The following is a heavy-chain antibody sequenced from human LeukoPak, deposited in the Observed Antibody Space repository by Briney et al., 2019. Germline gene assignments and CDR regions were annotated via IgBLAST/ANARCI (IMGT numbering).Heavy chain of an antibody. Sequence: SETLSLTCTVSGGSISSSSYYWGWIRQPPGKGLEWIGSIYYSGSTYYNPSLKGRVTISVDTSKNQFSLKLSSVTAADTAVYYCARPSYYDFWSGHYYMDVWGKGTTVTVSS. CDR2: IYYSGST. D-gene: IGHD3-3*01. J-gene: IGHJ6*03. CDR1: GGSISSSSYY. V-gene: IGHV4-39*01. CDR3: ARPSYYDFWSGHYYMDV.